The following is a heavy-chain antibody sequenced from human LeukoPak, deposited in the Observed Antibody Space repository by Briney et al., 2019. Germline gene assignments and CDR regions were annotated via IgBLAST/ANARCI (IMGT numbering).Heavy chain of an antibody. V-gene: IGHV3-23*01. CDR2: ISGSGGST. J-gene: IGHJ4*02. Sequence: PGGSLRLSCAASGFTFSSYAMSWVRHAPGKGLEWVSAISGSGGSTYYADSVKGRFTISRDNSKNTLYLQMNSLRAEDTAVYYCAKPTKDIVVVPAATAVDYWGQGTLVTVSS. CDR1: GFTFSSYA. D-gene: IGHD2-2*01. CDR3: AKPTKDIVVVPAATAVDY.